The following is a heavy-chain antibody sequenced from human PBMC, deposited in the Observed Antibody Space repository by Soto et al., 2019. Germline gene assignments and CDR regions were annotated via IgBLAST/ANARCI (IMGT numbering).Heavy chain of an antibody. J-gene: IGHJ4*02. V-gene: IGHV3-72*01. Sequence: EVQLVESGGDLVQPGGSLRLSCAASGFTLSDHYMEWVRQAPGKGLEWVGRTRNKVDSYTTEYAASVRGRFTISRDDSKTSLYLQMNSLKTEDTALYYCATGTVGAMDYWGQGTLVTVSS. CDR3: ATGTVGAMDY. D-gene: IGHD1-26*01. CDR2: TRNKVDSYTT. CDR1: GFTLSDHY.